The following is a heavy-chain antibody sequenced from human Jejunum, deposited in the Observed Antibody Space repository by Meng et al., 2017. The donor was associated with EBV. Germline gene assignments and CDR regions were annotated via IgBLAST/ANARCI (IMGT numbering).Heavy chain of an antibody. V-gene: IGHV4-34*02. Sequence: QAQLKQGGGGLVRSSETRSLTCAVYGGSFSGYYWSWVRQPPGRGLEYIGEVHFSGITNYTLSLKSRVTMSVDASKNQFSLRLTSVTAADTAVYYCARRTGDYVVGYWGQGTLVTVSS. J-gene: IGHJ4*02. CDR3: ARRTGDYVVGY. CDR2: VHFSGIT. CDR1: GGSFSGYY. D-gene: IGHD2-8*02.